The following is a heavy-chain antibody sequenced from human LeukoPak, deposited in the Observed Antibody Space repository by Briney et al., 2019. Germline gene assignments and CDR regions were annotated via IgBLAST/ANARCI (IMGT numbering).Heavy chain of an antibody. CDR2: IYTSGST. V-gene: IGHV4-4*07. CDR3: ARSITSYYYYCMDV. D-gene: IGHD3-16*01. CDR1: GGSISSYY. J-gene: IGHJ6*03. Sequence: SETLSLTCTVSGGSISSYYWSWIRQPAGKGLEWIGRIYTSGSTNYNPSLKSRVTMSVDTSKNQFSLKLSSVTAADTAVYYCARSITSYYYYCMDVWGKGTTVTVSS.